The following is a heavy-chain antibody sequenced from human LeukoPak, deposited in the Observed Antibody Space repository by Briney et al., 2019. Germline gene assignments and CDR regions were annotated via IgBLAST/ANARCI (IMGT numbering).Heavy chain of an antibody. CDR2: ISGSGGST. Sequence: GGSLRLSCAASGFTFSGYAMSWVRQAPGKGLEWVSAISGSGGSTYYADSVKGRFAISRDNSKNTLYLQMNSLRAEDTAVYYCAKDMYSSGWYMNWGQGTLVTVSS. CDR1: GFTFSGYA. J-gene: IGHJ4*02. V-gene: IGHV3-23*01. CDR3: AKDMYSSGWYMN. D-gene: IGHD6-19*01.